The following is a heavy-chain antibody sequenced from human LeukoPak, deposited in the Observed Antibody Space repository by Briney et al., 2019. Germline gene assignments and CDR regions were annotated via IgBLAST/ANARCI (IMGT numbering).Heavy chain of an antibody. Sequence: SETLSLTCTVSGGSISRYYWSWIRQPPGKGLEWIGEINHSGSTNYNPSLKSRVTISVDTSKNQFSLKLSSVTAADTAVYYCARAIRYSYGYYRERQHAFDNWGQGTMVTVSS. CDR3: ARAIRYSYGYYRERQHAFDN. V-gene: IGHV4-34*01. D-gene: IGHD5-18*01. CDR1: GGSISRYY. CDR2: INHSGST. J-gene: IGHJ3*02.